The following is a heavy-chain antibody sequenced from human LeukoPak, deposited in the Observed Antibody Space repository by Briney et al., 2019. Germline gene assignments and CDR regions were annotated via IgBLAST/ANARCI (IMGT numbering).Heavy chain of an antibody. CDR3: ARGNILTGYSD. D-gene: IGHD3-9*01. V-gene: IGHV3-13*04. Sequence: GGSLRLSCAASGFTFSNYDMHWVRQVTGEGLEWVSAIGHGGDTYYAGSVKGRFTISRGNAKSSLYLQMNSLRAGDTAVYYCARGNILTGYSDWGQGTLVTVSS. CDR2: IGHGGDT. CDR1: GFTFSNYD. J-gene: IGHJ4*02.